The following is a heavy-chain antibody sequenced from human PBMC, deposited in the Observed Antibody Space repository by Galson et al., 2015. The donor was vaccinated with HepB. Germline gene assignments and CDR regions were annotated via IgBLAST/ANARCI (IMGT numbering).Heavy chain of an antibody. D-gene: IGHD3-10*01. CDR1: GYRFPNYW. J-gene: IGHJ3*02. Sequence: QCGAEVKQPGESLKISRTGFGYRFPNYWIGWVRQMPGKGLEWMGIIYPGDSDTRVSPSFHGQVTISADRSITTAYLQWSSLKASDTAMYYCARRQSPYGSGKGAFDIWGQGTMVTVSS. CDR3: ARRQSPYGSGKGAFDI. V-gene: IGHV5-51*01. CDR2: IYPGDSDT.